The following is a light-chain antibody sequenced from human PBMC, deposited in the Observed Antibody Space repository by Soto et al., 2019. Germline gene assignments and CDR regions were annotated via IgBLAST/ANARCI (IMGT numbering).Light chain of an antibody. Sequence: IVMTQSPGTLSVSPGERVTLSCRASQSVSSHLAWYQQKPGQAPRLLMYAASTRANGVPPRFSGSGSGTEFTLTITSLQSEDFALYYCQQYNDLVTFCGGTKVEIK. CDR3: QQYNDLVT. J-gene: IGKJ4*01. V-gene: IGKV3-15*01. CDR2: AAS. CDR1: QSVSSH.